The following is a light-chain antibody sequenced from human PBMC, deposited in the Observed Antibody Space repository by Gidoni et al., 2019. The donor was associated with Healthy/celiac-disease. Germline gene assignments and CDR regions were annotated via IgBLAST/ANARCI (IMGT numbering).Light chain of an antibody. CDR2: GNS. CDR1: SSNIGAGYD. Sequence: QSVLTQPPPVSGAPGKRVTISCTGTSSNIGAGYDVHWYPQLPGTAPKLLIYGNSNRPSGVPDRFSGSKSGTSASLAITGLQAEDEADYYCQSYDSSLSGYVFGTGTKVTVL. V-gene: IGLV1-40*01. J-gene: IGLJ1*01. CDR3: QSYDSSLSGYV.